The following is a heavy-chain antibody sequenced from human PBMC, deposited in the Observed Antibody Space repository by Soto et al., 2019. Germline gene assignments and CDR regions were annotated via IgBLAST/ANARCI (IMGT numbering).Heavy chain of an antibody. CDR2: ISPVSDSV. V-gene: IGHV3-48*02. CDR1: GFTFSSRG. D-gene: IGHD5-12*01. Sequence: GGSLRLSCAASGFTFSSRGMIWVRQAPGKGLEWLSYISPVSDSVHYANSVKGRFSISRDNARDSLYLQMNSLRDDDTAVHYCATVDGPTVTTMFFDYWGQGILVTVSS. J-gene: IGHJ4*02. CDR3: ATVDGPTVTTMFFDY.